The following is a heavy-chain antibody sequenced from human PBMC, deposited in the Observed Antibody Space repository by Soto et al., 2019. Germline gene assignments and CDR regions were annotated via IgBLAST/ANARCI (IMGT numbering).Heavy chain of an antibody. CDR2: IFWMDRK. V-gene: IGHV2-5*01. CDR3: ANRATYFLDTSGYAVVFFHY. CDR1: GFSLTSSGVG. Sequence: QITWKESGPTLAKPTQTLTLTCTFSGFSLTSSGVGVGWIRQPPGKALDWLAFIFWMDRKRYSQPLKNKITITRDTSKHLVVPTLPGLDPADTATYSCANRATYFLDTSGYAVVFFHYWGQGNRVTVPS. J-gene: IGHJ4*02. D-gene: IGHD3-22*01.